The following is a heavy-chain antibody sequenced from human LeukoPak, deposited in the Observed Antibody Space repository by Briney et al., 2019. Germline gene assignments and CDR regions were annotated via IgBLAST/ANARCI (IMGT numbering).Heavy chain of an antibody. CDR1: GFTFSSYS. J-gene: IGHJ6*03. V-gene: IGHV3-21*01. CDR3: ARGGSEGATNYYYYMDV. D-gene: IGHD1-26*01. Sequence: PGGSLRLSCAASGFTFSSYSMNWVRQAPGKGLEWVSSIISSSSYIYYADSVKGRFTISRDNAKNSLYLQMNSLRAEDTAVYYCARGGSEGATNYYYYMDVWGKGTTVTVSS. CDR2: IISSSSYI.